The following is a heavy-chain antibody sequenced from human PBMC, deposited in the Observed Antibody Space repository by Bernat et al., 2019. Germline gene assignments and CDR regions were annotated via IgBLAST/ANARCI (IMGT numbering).Heavy chain of an antibody. J-gene: IGHJ5*02. D-gene: IGHD2-2*02. CDR1: GGSISSSSYY. V-gene: IGHV4-39*01. CDR3: ARIGCSSTSCYTGPGCWFDP. Sequence: QLQLQESGPGLVKASETLSLNCTVSGGSISSSSYYWGWIRQPPGKGLEWIGSIYYSGSTYYNPSLKSRVTISLDTSKNQFSLKLSSVTAADTAVYYCARIGCSSTSCYTGPGCWFDPWGQGTLVTVSS. CDR2: IYYSGST.